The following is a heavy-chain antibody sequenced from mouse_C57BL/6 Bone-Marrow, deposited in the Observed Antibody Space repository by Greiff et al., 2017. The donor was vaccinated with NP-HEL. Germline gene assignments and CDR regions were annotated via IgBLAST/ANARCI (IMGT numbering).Heavy chain of an antibody. V-gene: IGHV1-26*01. D-gene: IGHD4-1*01. CDR3: ASRSNSLFDY. CDR2: INPNNGGT. CDR1: GYTFTDYY. J-gene: IGHJ2*01. Sequence: VQLQQSGPELVKPGASVKISCKASGYTFTDYYMNWVKQSHGKSLEWIGDINPNNGGTSYNQKFKGKATLTVDKSSSTAYMEHRSLTSEDSAVYYCASRSNSLFDYWGQGTTLTVSS.